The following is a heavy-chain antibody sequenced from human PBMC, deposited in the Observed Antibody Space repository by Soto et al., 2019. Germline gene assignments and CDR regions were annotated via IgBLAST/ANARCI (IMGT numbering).Heavy chain of an antibody. CDR1: GFTFDEFG. J-gene: IGHJ6*02. D-gene: IGHD3-9*01. Sequence: GGSLRLSCAASGFTFDEFGMSWVRQVPGKGPEWVSSISRNGSNIHYADSVKGRFTISRDNAKNSLYLQMNNLRDEDTAVYYCARDLGSDYEILTEKFISHYGMDVWGQGTTVTVSS. V-gene: IGHV3-20*04. CDR3: ARDLGSDYEILTEKFISHYGMDV. CDR2: ISRNGSNI.